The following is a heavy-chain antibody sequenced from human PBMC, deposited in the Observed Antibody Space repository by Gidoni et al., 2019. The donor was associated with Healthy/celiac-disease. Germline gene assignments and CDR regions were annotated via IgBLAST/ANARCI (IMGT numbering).Heavy chain of an antibody. Sequence: EVQLVESGGALVQPGRSLRLSCAASGFTFDDYAMHWVRQAPGKGLEWVSGISWNSGSIGYADSVKGRFTISRDNAKNSLYLQMNSLRAEDTALYYCAKPGGSGSASLRGNWFDPWGQGTLVTVSS. D-gene: IGHD3-10*01. CDR3: AKPGGSGSASLRGNWFDP. CDR2: ISWNSGSI. CDR1: GFTFDDYA. J-gene: IGHJ5*02. V-gene: IGHV3-9*01.